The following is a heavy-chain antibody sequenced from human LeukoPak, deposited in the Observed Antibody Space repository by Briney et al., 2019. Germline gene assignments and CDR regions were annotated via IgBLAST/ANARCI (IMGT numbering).Heavy chain of an antibody. J-gene: IGHJ3*02. V-gene: IGHV3-23*01. Sequence: GGSLRLSCAASGFTFSSYAMSWVRQAPGKGLEWVSAISGSGGSTYYADSVKGRFTISRDNSKNTLYLQMNSLRAEDTAVYYCAKRARGRYCSSTSCYEDAFDIWGQGTMVTVSS. CDR2: ISGSGGST. D-gene: IGHD2-2*01. CDR1: GFTFSSYA. CDR3: AKRARGRYCSSTSCYEDAFDI.